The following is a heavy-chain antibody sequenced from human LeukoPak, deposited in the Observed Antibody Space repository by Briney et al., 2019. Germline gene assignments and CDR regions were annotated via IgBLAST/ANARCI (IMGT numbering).Heavy chain of an antibody. J-gene: IGHJ4*02. CDR1: GFTFSSYD. D-gene: IGHD3-22*01. V-gene: IGHV3-13*01. Sequence: GGSLRLSCAASGFTFSSYDIHWVRQATGKGLEWVSGIGTAGEIYYPGSVKGRFTVSRDNAKNSLYLEMNSLRAEDTAVYYCARGSSGYSDSEIDYWGQGTLVTVSS. CDR2: IGTAGEI. CDR3: ARGSSGYSDSEIDY.